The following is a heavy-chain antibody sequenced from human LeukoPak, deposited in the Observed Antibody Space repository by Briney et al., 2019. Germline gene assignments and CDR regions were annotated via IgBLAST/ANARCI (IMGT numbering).Heavy chain of an antibody. CDR1: GYTFTSYY. D-gene: IGHD5-12*01. Sequence: ASVKVSCKASGYTFTSYYMHWVRQAPGQGLEWMGLINPTGGSTGYAQKFQGRVTITADESTSTAYMELSSLRSEDTAVYYCARALRYGGYRPLRPLSYWGQGTLVTVSS. V-gene: IGHV1-46*01. CDR2: INPTGGST. CDR3: ARALRYGGYRPLRPLSY. J-gene: IGHJ4*02.